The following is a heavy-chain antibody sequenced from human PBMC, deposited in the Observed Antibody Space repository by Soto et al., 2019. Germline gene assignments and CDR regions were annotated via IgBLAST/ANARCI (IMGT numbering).Heavy chain of an antibody. V-gene: IGHV3-74*01. Sequence: VQLVESGGGLVQPGGSLRLSCAASGLIFSNYKMHWVRQAPGKGLVWVSRISTDGSITDYADSVKGRFTVSRDNPKNTLYLHMNSLRVDDTAVYYCARDTNGLHYWGQGTLVTVSS. CDR2: ISTDGSIT. CDR1: GLIFSNYK. CDR3: ARDTNGLHY. D-gene: IGHD2-8*01. J-gene: IGHJ4*02.